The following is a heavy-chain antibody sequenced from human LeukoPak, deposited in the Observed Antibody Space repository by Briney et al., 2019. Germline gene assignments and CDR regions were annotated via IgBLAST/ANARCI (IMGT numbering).Heavy chain of an antibody. D-gene: IGHD4-11*01. Sequence: PSETLSLTCTVSGGSISSGGYYWSWIRQPPGKGLEWIGYIYHSGSTYYNPSLKSRVTISVDRSKNQFSLKLSSVTAADTAVYYCARGKAWTVTTLPDVWGKGTTVTVSS. V-gene: IGHV4-30-2*01. CDR2: IYHSGST. J-gene: IGHJ6*04. CDR3: ARGKAWTVTTLPDV. CDR1: GGSISSGGYY.